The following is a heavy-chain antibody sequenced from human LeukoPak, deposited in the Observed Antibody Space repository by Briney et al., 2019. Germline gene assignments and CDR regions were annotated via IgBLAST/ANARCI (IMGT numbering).Heavy chain of an antibody. J-gene: IGHJ4*02. V-gene: IGHV4-61*02. CDR1: GGSISGGSYY. CDR2: IYTSGST. D-gene: IGHD4-17*01. Sequence: SQTLSLTCTVSGGSISGGSYYWSWIRQPAGKGLEWIGRIYTSGSTNYNPSLKSRVTISVDTSKNQFSLKLSSVTAADTAVDYCARDQGYGDPGYWGQGTLVTVSS. CDR3: ARDQGYGDPGY.